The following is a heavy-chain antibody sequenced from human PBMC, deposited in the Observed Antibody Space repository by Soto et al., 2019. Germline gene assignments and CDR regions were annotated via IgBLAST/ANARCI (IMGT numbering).Heavy chain of an antibody. D-gene: IGHD2-2*01. Sequence: QVQLVQSGAEVKKPGSSVKVSCKASGGTISSYAISWVRQAPGQGLEWMGGIIPIFGTANYAQKFQGRVTITADKSTSTAYMELSSLRSEDTAVYYCASGGDCSSTSCYMANYYYGMDVWGQGTTVTVSS. CDR1: GGTISSYA. J-gene: IGHJ6*02. CDR3: ASGGDCSSTSCYMANYYYGMDV. V-gene: IGHV1-69*06. CDR2: IIPIFGTA.